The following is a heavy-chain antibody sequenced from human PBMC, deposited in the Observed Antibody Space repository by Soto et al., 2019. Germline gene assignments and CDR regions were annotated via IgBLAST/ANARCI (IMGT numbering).Heavy chain of an antibody. J-gene: IGHJ6*02. CDR2: IEPGESYT. D-gene: IGHD3-16*02. V-gene: IGHV5-10-1*01. CDR3: ARHVVTYYGMDV. Sequence: GESLKISCKAIGYGFTNYWISWVRQMPGKGLEWLGRIEPGESYTKYSPSFQGHVSISADKSISTAYLQWSSLKASDTATYYCARHVVTYYGMDVWGQGTTVTVSS. CDR1: GYGFTNYW.